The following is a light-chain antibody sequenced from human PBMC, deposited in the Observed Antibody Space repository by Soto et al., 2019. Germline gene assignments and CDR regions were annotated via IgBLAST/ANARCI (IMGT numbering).Light chain of an antibody. CDR1: QSISSW. J-gene: IGKJ1*01. CDR3: QQYNSYPWT. Sequence: DIQMTQSPSTLSASVGDRVTITCRASQSISSWLAWYQQKPGKAPKLLIYDASSLESGVPSRFSGSGSGTEFTLTISRLQPDDFATYYCQQYNSYPWTGGQGTKVEI. CDR2: DAS. V-gene: IGKV1-5*01.